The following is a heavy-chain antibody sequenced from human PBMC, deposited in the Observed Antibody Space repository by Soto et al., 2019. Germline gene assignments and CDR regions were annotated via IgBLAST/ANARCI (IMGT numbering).Heavy chain of an antibody. Sequence: PGGSLRLSCAASGFTFSSYWMSWVRQAPGKGLEWVANIKQDGSEKYYVDSVKGRFTISRDNAKNSLYLQMNSLGAEDTAVYYCARDATPRYSSSWPDWGQGTLVTVSS. V-gene: IGHV3-7*01. CDR1: GFTFSSYW. CDR2: IKQDGSEK. J-gene: IGHJ4*02. CDR3: ARDATPRYSSSWPD. D-gene: IGHD6-13*01.